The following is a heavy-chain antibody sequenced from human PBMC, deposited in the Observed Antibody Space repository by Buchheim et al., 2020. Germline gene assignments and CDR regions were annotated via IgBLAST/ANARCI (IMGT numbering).Heavy chain of an antibody. CDR1: GFTFISYA. V-gene: IGHV3-23*01. CDR2: ISDSGGST. J-gene: IGHJ4*02. Sequence: EVQLLESGGGLVQPGGSLRLSCAASGFTFISYAMSWVRQAPGKGLEWVSTISDSGGSTYYAASVQGRFTISRDNSKNTPYLQMNSLRAEDTAVYYCAKVPGSYGDYPRFDYWGQGTL. CDR3: AKVPGSYGDYPRFDY. D-gene: IGHD4-17*01.